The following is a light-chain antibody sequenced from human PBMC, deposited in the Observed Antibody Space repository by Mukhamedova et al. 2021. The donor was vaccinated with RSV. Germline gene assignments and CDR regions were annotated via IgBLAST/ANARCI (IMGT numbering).Light chain of an antibody. V-gene: IGLV3-25*03. Sequence: GDIVSKRYTYWYQQRPGQAPILTIFKDTERPSGIPERFSGSASGTTVTLTINGVQAEDEADYYCQSADSTGSFVVFGGGTKLTVL. CDR1: IVSKRY. CDR3: QSADSTGSFVV. J-gene: IGLJ2*01. CDR2: KDT.